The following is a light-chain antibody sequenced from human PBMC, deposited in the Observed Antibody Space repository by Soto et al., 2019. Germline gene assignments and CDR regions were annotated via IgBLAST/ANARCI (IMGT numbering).Light chain of an antibody. V-gene: IGKV3-15*01. CDR3: HQYNNWPIT. CDR1: QSVTSN. CDR2: GPS. J-gene: IGKJ5*01. Sequence: EIVMTQSPATLSVSPGERATLSCRASQSVTSNLAWFQQKPGQAPRLLIYGPSTRATGIPARFSGSGSGTEFTLTKSSLQSEDFAVYYCHQYNNWPITFGQGTRLEIK.